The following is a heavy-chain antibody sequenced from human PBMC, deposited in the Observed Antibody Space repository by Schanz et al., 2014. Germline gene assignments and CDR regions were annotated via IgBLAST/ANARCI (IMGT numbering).Heavy chain of an antibody. Sequence: QVQLVESGGGVVQPERSLRLSCAASGFTFSTYGIHWVRQAPGKGLEWVAVISYDGSTKYYADSVKGRITISRDNSKNTLYLQMNSLRGEDTAVYYCAKDQGNWNGGLGLDYWGQGTLVTVSS. D-gene: IGHD1-20*01. J-gene: IGHJ4*02. CDR3: AKDQGNWNGGLGLDY. CDR2: ISYDGSTK. V-gene: IGHV3-30*18. CDR1: GFTFSTYG.